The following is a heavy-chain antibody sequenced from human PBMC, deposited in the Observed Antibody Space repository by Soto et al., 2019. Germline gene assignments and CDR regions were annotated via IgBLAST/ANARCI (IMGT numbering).Heavy chain of an antibody. CDR2: INPSGGST. V-gene: IGHV1-46*01. Sequence: GASVEVSCKASGYTFTSYYMHWVRQTPGQGLEWMGIINPSGGSTSYAQKFQGRVTMTRDTSTSTVYMELSSLRSEDTAVYYCAREITMIVFDYWGQGTLVTVSS. CDR3: AREITMIVFDY. D-gene: IGHD3-22*01. CDR1: GYTFTSYY. J-gene: IGHJ4*02.